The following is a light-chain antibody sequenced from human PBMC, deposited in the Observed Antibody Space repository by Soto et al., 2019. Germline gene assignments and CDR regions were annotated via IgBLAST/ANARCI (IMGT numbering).Light chain of an antibody. CDR3: QQYGGSRWT. Sequence: EIVLTQSPGTLSLSPGERATLSCRASQSVSSTYLAWYQQKPGQAPRLLIYGASNMATGIPDRFSGSGSGTDFTLTISRLEPEDFAVYYCQQYGGSRWTFGQGTRVDIK. CDR2: GAS. CDR1: QSVSSTY. V-gene: IGKV3-20*01. J-gene: IGKJ1*01.